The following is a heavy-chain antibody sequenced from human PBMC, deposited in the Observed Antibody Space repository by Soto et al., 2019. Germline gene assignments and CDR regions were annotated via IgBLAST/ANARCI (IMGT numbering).Heavy chain of an antibody. Sequence: QVQLQESGRGLVKPSQTLSLTCTVSGGTISSGDYYWSWIRQHPGKGLEWIGYIYDSGSTYYNPSLKGRVTISVDTSKHQLSLRLSSVTASDTAVYYCARWWSGSRQGFDPWAQGTLVTVSS. V-gene: IGHV4-31*03. D-gene: IGHD3-3*01. CDR3: ARWWSGSRQGFDP. CDR1: GGTISSGDYY. CDR2: IYDSGST. J-gene: IGHJ5*02.